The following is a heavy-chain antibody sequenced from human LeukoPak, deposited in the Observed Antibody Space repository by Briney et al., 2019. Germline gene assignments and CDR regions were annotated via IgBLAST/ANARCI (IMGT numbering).Heavy chain of an antibody. CDR2: INPDSGGT. J-gene: IGHJ5*02. CDR1: GYSFTDDY. CDR3: ARAARLDGGPYLIGP. D-gene: IGHD3-16*01. V-gene: IGHV1-2*02. Sequence: AASVKVSCKTSGYSFTDDYMHCVRQTPGQGLEWMGWINPDSGGTSSAQKFQGRVTMTRDPSITTVYMEVGWLTSDDMAIYYCARAARLDGGPYLIGPWGQGTLVTVSS.